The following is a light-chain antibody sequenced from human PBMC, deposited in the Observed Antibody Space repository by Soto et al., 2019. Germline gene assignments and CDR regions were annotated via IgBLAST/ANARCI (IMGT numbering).Light chain of an antibody. Sequence: AIQLTQSPSSLSASVGDRFTVTCRASQGISSALAWYQQKPGTAPKLLIFDASRLESGVPSRFSGSASGTEFTLTISSLQPDDFATYYCQQYDNYPLTFGGGTKVDIK. V-gene: IGKV1D-13*01. CDR3: QQYDNYPLT. CDR1: QGISSA. J-gene: IGKJ4*01. CDR2: DAS.